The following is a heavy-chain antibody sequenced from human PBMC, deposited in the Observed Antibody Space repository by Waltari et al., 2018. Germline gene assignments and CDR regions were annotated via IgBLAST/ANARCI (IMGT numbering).Heavy chain of an antibody. V-gene: IGHV4-61*09. CDR2: IYTSGST. D-gene: IGHD1-26*01. Sequence: QVQLQESGPGLVKPSQTLSLTCPVSGGSISSGSSYWNWIRQPAGKGLEWIGYIYTSGSTNYNPSLKSRVTISVDTSKNQFSLKLSSVTAADTAVYYCARRVAGAYFDYWGQGTLVTVSS. CDR1: GGSISSGSSY. CDR3: ARRVAGAYFDY. J-gene: IGHJ4*02.